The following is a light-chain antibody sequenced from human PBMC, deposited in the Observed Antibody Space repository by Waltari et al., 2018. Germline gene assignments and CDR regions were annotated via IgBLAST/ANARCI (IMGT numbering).Light chain of an antibody. CDR1: QAISNY. CDR2: EAS. J-gene: IGKJ2*01. V-gene: IGKV1D-8*01. Sequence: VIWMTQSPSLLSASTGDRVTISCRMSQAISNYLALYQQKPGKAPKLLIYEASTLQSGVPSRFSGSGSGTDFTLTISCLQSEDFATYYCQQYYTFPLDFGQGTKL. CDR3: QQYYTFPLD.